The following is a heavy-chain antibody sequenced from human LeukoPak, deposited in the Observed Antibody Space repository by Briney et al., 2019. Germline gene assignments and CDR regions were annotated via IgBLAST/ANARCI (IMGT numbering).Heavy chain of an antibody. J-gene: IGHJ4*02. V-gene: IGHV4-38-2*02. D-gene: IGHD6-19*01. CDR3: ARVWYSSGWIDY. CDR1: GYSNSSGYY. CDR2: IYHSGST. Sequence: PSETLSLTCTVSGYSNSSGYYWGWIRPPPGKGLEWIGSIYHSGSTYYSGNTYYNPSLKSRVIISVDTSKNQFSLKLSSVTAADTAAYFCARVWYSSGWIDYWGQGTLVTVSS.